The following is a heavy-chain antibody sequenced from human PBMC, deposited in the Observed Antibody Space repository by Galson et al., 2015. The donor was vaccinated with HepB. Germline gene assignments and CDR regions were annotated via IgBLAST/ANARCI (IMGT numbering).Heavy chain of an antibody. Sequence: VSCKASGYSFTYYGISWVRQAPGQGLEWMGWISAYNGNRNYAQKFQGRVTMTTETSTSTVYMELRSLRSDDTAVYYCARDNGPSGFDYWGQGTLVTVSS. J-gene: IGHJ4*02. D-gene: IGHD2-8*01. V-gene: IGHV1-18*01. CDR1: GYSFTYYG. CDR3: ARDNGPSGFDY. CDR2: ISAYNGNR.